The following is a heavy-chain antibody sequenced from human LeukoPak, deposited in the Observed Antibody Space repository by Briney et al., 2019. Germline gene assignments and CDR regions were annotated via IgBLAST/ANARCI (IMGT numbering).Heavy chain of an antibody. V-gene: IGHV3-30*04. CDR2: ISYDGSNK. J-gene: IGHJ3*02. D-gene: IGHD3-16*01. CDR3: AKALGLPQKTPHAFDI. Sequence: PGGSLRLSCAASGFTFSSYAMHWVRQAPGKGLEWVAVISYDGSNKYYADSVKGRFTISRDNSKNTPYLQMNSLRAEDTAVYYCAKALGLPQKTPHAFDIWGQGTMVTVSS. CDR1: GFTFSSYA.